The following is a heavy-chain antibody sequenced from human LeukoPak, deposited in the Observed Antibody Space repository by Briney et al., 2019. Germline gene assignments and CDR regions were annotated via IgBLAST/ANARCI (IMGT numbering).Heavy chain of an antibody. CDR1: GFTFSRYG. J-gene: IGHJ6*03. V-gene: IGHV3-23*01. D-gene: IGHD3-10*01. Sequence: GGSLRLSCEASGFTFSRYGMSWVRQAPGKGLEWVSAISGSGGSTYYADSVKGRFTISRDNAKNTLYLQMNSLRAEDTAVYYCAKESWYYYGSGSPGDYYYYYYMDVWGKGTTVTISS. CDR2: ISGSGGST. CDR3: AKESWYYYGSGSPGDYYYYYYMDV.